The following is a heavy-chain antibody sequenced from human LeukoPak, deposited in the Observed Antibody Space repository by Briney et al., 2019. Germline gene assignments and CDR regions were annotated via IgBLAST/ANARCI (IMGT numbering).Heavy chain of an antibody. J-gene: IGHJ4*02. D-gene: IGHD3-10*01. V-gene: IGHV4-39*01. CDR2: IYYSGST. CDR1: GGSISSSSYY. CDR3: ARLGSGNFGN. Sequence: NSSETLSLTCTVSGGSISSSSYYWAWIRQPPGKGLEWIGSIYYSGSTYYNPSLKSRVTISVDTSKNQFSLKLSSVTAADTAVYYCARLGSGNFGNWGQGTLVTVSS.